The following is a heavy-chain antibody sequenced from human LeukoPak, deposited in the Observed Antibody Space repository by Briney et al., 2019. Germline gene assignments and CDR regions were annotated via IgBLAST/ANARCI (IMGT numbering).Heavy chain of an antibody. D-gene: IGHD6-13*01. CDR3: AKTYSTSWYFDY. CDR1: GFTFSAYG. V-gene: IGHV3-30*02. CDR2: IRSDGSDK. J-gene: IGHJ4*02. Sequence: GGSLRLSCAASGFTFSAYGMHWVRQAPGKGLEWVAFIRSDGSDKQYGDSVKGRFTISRDNSKNTLFLQMNSLRAEDTAVYYCAKTYSTSWYFDYWGQGTLVTVSS.